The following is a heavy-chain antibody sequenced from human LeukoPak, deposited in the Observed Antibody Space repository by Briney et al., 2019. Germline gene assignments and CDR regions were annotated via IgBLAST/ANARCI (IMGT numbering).Heavy chain of an antibody. CDR3: AKDGIAVTFDY. D-gene: IGHD6-19*01. V-gene: IGHV3-53*01. CDR1: GFTVSSNY. Sequence: GGSLRLSCAAPGFTVSSNYMSWVRQAPGKGLEWVSVIYSGGSTYYADSVKGRFTISRDNSKNTLYLQMNSLRAEDTAVYYCAKDGIAVTFDYWGQGTLVTVSS. CDR2: IYSGGST. J-gene: IGHJ4*02.